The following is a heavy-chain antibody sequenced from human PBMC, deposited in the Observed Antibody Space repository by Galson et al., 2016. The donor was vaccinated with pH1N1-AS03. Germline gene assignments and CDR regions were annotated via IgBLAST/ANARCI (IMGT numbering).Heavy chain of an antibody. D-gene: IGHD3-10*01. Sequence: SVKVSCKASGYIFTGFYVHWVRQAPGQGLEWMGWINPNIGVTNYAKKFQAWVTMTGDTSISTAYMELYGLKSDDTAVYYCARDPRGPCSSATCPTTYYFGMDVWGQGTTVIVSS. J-gene: IGHJ6*02. CDR1: GYIFTGFY. V-gene: IGHV1-2*04. CDR2: INPNIGVT. CDR3: ARDPRGPCSSATCPTTYYFGMDV.